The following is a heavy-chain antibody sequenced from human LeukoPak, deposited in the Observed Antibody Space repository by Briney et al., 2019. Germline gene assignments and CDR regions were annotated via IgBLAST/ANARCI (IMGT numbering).Heavy chain of an antibody. CDR1: GFTFSSYA. Sequence: PGGSLRLSCAASGFTFSSYAMSWVRQAPGKGLEWVSAISGSGGSTYYADSVKGRFTISRDNSENTLYLQMNSLRAEDTAVYYCAKDLYLRWYDFWSGYTPEAFDIWGQGTMVTVSS. D-gene: IGHD3-3*01. CDR3: AKDLYLRWYDFWSGYTPEAFDI. CDR2: ISGSGGST. J-gene: IGHJ3*02. V-gene: IGHV3-23*01.